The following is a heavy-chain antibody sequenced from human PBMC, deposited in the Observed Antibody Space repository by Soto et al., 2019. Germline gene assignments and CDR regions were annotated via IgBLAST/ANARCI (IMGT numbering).Heavy chain of an antibody. Sequence: PSETPTVPCTVSVGSISIYYRSSIRQPPGKGLEWIGHIYYTGSTNYNPSLKSRVTISVDTSKNQFSLKLSSVTAADTAVYYCARILAGDEIYLFDYWGQGTLFTVSS. V-gene: IGHV4-59*01. CDR2: IYYTGST. J-gene: IGHJ4*02. CDR3: ARILAGDEIYLFDY. CDR1: VGSISIYY. D-gene: IGHD6-13*01.